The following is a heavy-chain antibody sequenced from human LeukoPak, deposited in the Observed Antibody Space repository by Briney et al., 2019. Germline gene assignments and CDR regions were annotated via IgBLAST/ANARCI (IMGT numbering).Heavy chain of an antibody. CDR3: ARAPTAYYGSGSHTFDY. D-gene: IGHD3-10*01. CDR2: ISSSSSYI. J-gene: IGHJ4*02. V-gene: IGHV3-21*01. Sequence: GGSLRLSCAASGFTFSSYSMNWVRQAPGKGLEWVSSISSSSSYIYYADSVKGRFTISRDNAKNSLYLQMNSLRAEDTAVYYCARAPTAYYGSGSHTFDYWGQGTLVTVSS. CDR1: GFTFSSYS.